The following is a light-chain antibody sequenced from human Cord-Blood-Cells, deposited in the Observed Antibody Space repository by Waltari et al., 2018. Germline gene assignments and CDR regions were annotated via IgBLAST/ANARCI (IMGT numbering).Light chain of an antibody. Sequence: QSALTQPASVYGSPGQAITIPCPGTSSDVGGYNYVPWYQQHPGKAPKLMIYEVSNRPSGVSNRFSGSKSGNTASLTISGLQAEDEADYYCSSYTSSSTVVFGGGTKLTVL. V-gene: IGLV2-14*01. CDR3: SSYTSSSTVV. CDR1: SSDVGGYNY. CDR2: EVS. J-gene: IGLJ2*01.